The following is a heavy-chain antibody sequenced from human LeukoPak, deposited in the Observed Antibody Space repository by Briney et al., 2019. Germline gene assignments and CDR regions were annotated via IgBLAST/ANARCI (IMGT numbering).Heavy chain of an antibody. V-gene: IGHV1-18*01. J-gene: IGHJ4*02. CDR2: ISAYNGNT. Sequence: GASVKVSCKASGYTFTSYGISWVRQAPGQGLEWMGWISAYNGNTNYAQKLQGRVTMTTDTSTSTAYMELRSLRSDDTAAYYCARAILGYCSGGSCYHAQLDYWGQGALVTVSS. D-gene: IGHD2-15*01. CDR3: ARAILGYCSGGSCYHAQLDY. CDR1: GYTFTSYG.